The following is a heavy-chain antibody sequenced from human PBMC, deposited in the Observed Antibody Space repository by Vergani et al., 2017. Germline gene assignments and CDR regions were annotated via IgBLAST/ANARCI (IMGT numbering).Heavy chain of an antibody. J-gene: IGHJ4*02. CDR2: INHSGST. Sequence: QVQLQESGPGLVKPSETLSLTCTVYGGSFSGYYWSWIRQPPGKGLEWIGEINHSGSTNYNPSLKSRVTISVDTSKNQFSLKLSSVTAADTAVYYCARVPRGYFDYWGQGTLVTVSS. CDR3: ARVPRGYFDY. CDR1: GGSFSGYY. V-gene: IGHV4-34*01.